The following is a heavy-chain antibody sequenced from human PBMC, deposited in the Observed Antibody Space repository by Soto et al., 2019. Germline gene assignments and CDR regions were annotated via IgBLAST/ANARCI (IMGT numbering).Heavy chain of an antibody. J-gene: IGHJ4*02. D-gene: IGHD3-10*01. CDR1: GFTFSSYG. CDR2: ISYDGSNK. V-gene: IGHV3-30*18. CDR3: AKDWNYYGSGSYYKDY. Sequence: PGGSLRLSCAASGFTFSSYGMHWVRQAPGKGLEWVAVISYDGSNKYYADSVKGRFTISRDNSKNTLYLQMNSLRAEDTAVYYCAKDWNYYGSGSYYKDYWGQGTLVTVSS.